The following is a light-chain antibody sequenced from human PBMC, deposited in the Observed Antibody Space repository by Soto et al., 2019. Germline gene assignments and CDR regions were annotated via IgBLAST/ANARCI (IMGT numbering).Light chain of an antibody. J-gene: IGKJ1*01. CDR1: QSVSNSY. CDR3: QQYGSSPWT. V-gene: IGKV3-20*01. Sequence: EIVLTQSPGTLSLSPGERATLSCRASQSVSNSYIAWYQQKPGQAPRLLIYGASSRATGIPGRFSGSGSGTDFTLTISRLEPEDFAVYYCQQYGSSPWTFGQGTKVEIK. CDR2: GAS.